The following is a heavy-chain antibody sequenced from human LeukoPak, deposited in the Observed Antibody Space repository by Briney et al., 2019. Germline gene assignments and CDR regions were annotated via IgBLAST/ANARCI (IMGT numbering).Heavy chain of an antibody. CDR2: VNLQGST. J-gene: IGHJ4*02. Sequence: SGTLSHTCGVSGGSRSNTNWWTWVRQPPGKGLEWIGEVNLQGSTNYNPSLKSRVAISVDKSENHISLKLASVTAADTAMYYCAREGGPYRPLDYSGQGTLVTVAS. CDR1: GGSRSNTNW. V-gene: IGHV4-4*02. CDR3: AREGGPYRPLDY.